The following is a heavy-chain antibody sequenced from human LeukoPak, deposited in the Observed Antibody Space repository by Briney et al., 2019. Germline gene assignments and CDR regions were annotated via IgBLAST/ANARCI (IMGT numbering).Heavy chain of an antibody. V-gene: IGHV3-7*01. CDR3: ARDGSAGDYDSSGFAFDI. CDR1: GFTFSSYW. CDR2: IKQDGSEK. Sequence: TGGSLRLSCAASGFTFSSYWMSWVRQAPGKGLEWVANIKQDGSEKYYVDSVKGRFTISRDNAKNSLYLQMNSLRAEDTAVYYCARDGSAGDYDSSGFAFDIRGQGTMVTVSS. J-gene: IGHJ3*02. D-gene: IGHD3-22*01.